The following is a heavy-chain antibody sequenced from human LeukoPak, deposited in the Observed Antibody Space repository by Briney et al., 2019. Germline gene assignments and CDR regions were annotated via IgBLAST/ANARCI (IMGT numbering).Heavy chain of an antibody. CDR2: IRSKAYGGTT. Sequence: QSGGSLRLSCTGSGFTFGDYGMSWVRQAPGKGLEWVGFIRSKAYGGTTEYAASVKGRFTISRDDSKSIAYLQMNSLKTEDTAVYYCTRGDYYDSSGYYFLFDYWGQGTLVTVSS. CDR3: TRGDYYDSSGYYFLFDY. V-gene: IGHV3-49*04. CDR1: GFTFGDYG. D-gene: IGHD3-22*01. J-gene: IGHJ4*02.